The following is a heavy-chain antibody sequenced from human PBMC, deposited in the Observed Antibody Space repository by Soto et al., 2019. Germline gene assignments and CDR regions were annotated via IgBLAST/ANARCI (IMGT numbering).Heavy chain of an antibody. V-gene: IGHV1-69*13. D-gene: IGHD1-26*01. J-gene: IGHJ4*02. CDR3: ARVPMSPVVGATEFDY. CDR1: GGTFSSYA. CDR2: IIPIFGTA. Sequence: GASVKVSCKASGGTFSSYAIRWVRQAPGQGLEWMGGIIPIFGTANYAQKFQGRVTITADESTSTAYMELSSLRSEDTAVYYCARVPMSPVVGATEFDYWGQGTLVTVSS.